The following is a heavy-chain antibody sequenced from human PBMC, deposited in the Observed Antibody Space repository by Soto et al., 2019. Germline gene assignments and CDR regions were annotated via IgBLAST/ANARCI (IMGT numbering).Heavy chain of an antibody. V-gene: IGHV4-4*07. CDR3: VRDGTKTLRDWFDP. J-gene: IGHJ5*02. CDR1: GASISGYC. CDR2: IYATGTT. D-gene: IGHD1-1*01. Sequence: NPSETLSLTCTVCGASISGYCWSWIRKSAGKGLEWIGRIYATGTTDYNPSLKSRVMMSVDTSKKQFSLKLRSVTAADTAVYYCVRDGTKTLRDWFDPWGQGISVTVSS.